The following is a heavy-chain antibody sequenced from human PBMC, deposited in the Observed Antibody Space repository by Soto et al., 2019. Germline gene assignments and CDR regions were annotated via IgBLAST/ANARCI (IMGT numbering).Heavy chain of an antibody. V-gene: IGHV3-23*01. D-gene: IGHD5-18*01. J-gene: IGHJ4*02. CDR2: ISGSGGIT. Sequence: AWSLRLSCAASGFTFISYAMSWVRPAPGKGLEWVSAISGSGGITYYADSVKGRFTISRDNSKNTLYLQMNSLRAEDTAVYYCAKDLRDTAKWEFDYWGRGTLVTIS. CDR3: AKDLRDTAKWEFDY. CDR1: GFTFISYA.